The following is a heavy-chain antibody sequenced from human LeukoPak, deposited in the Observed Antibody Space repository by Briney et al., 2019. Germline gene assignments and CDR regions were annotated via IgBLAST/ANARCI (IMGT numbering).Heavy chain of an antibody. Sequence: ASVKVSCKASGYTFTGYYMHWARQAPGQGLEWMGWINPNSGGTNYAQKFQGRVTMTRDTSISTAYMELSRLRSDDTAVYYCARNYDSSGYPGGLDYWGQGTLVTVSS. J-gene: IGHJ4*02. CDR1: GYTFTGYY. CDR2: INPNSGGT. V-gene: IGHV1-2*02. CDR3: ARNYDSSGYPGGLDY. D-gene: IGHD3-22*01.